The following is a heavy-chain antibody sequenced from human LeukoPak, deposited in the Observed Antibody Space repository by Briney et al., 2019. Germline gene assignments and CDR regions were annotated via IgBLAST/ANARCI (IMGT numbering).Heavy chain of an antibody. CDR3: ARGYSSSTQSFDY. Sequence: ASVKASCKASGYTFTGYYMHWVRQTPGQGLEWMGWINPNSGGTNYAQKFQGRVTMTRDTSISTAYMELSRLRSDDTAVYYCARGYSSSTQSFDYWGQGTLVTVSS. J-gene: IGHJ4*02. CDR1: GYTFTGYY. CDR2: INPNSGGT. V-gene: IGHV1-2*02. D-gene: IGHD6-13*01.